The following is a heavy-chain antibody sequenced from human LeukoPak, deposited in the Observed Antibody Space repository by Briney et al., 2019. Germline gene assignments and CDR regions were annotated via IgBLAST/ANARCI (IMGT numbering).Heavy chain of an antibody. CDR3: ARGLGVQVGAKGVGAFDI. CDR2: IYSGGST. D-gene: IGHD1-26*01. J-gene: IGHJ3*02. CDR1: GFTVSSNY. Sequence: GGSLRLSCAASGFTVSSNYMSWVRQAPGKGLEWVSVIYSGGSTYYADSVKGRFTISRDNSKDTLYLQMNSLRAEDTAVYYCARGLGVQVGAKGVGAFDIWGQGTMVTVSS. V-gene: IGHV3-53*01.